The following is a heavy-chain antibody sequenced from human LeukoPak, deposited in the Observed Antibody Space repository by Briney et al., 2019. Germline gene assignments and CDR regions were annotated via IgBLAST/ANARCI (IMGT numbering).Heavy chain of an antibody. CDR1: GGSISSSSYS. CDR2: IYYSGST. CDR3: ARHTTMARIDFDY. V-gene: IGHV4-39*01. Sequence: SETLSLTCTVSGGSISSSSYSWGWIRQPPGKGLEWIGSIYYSGSTYYNPSLKSRVTISVDTSKNQFSLKLSSVTAADTAVYYCARHTTMARIDFDYSGQGTLVTVSS. J-gene: IGHJ4*02. D-gene: IGHD5-18*01.